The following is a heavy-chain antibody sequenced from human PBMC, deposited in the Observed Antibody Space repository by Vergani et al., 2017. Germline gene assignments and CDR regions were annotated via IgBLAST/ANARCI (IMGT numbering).Heavy chain of an antibody. J-gene: IGHJ5*02. CDR1: GFTFNQYG. CDR2: TWYDGNNK. CDR3: ARDLRLLYNRFDP. D-gene: IGHD1-14*01. Sequence: QVQLLESGGGVVQPGRSLRLSCAASGFTFNQYGMHWVRQAPGKGLEWVAVTWYDGNNKQYADSVKGRFTISRDNSKSTMYLQMNSLRDEDTGVYYCARDLRLLYNRFDPWGQGTLGTVSS. V-gene: IGHV3-33*01.